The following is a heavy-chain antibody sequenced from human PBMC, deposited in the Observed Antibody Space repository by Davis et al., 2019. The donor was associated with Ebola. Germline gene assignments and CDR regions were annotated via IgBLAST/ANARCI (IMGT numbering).Heavy chain of an antibody. CDR3: ARETGEYQLYFDY. CDR2: IYSGGST. D-gene: IGHD2-2*01. Sequence: PGGSLRLSCAASGFTVSSNYMSWVRQAPGKGLEWVSVIYSGGSTYYADSVKGRFTISRDNSKNTLYLQMNSLRAEDTAVYYCARETGEYQLYFDYWGQGTLVTVSS. V-gene: IGHV3-53*01. CDR1: GFTVSSNY. J-gene: IGHJ4*02.